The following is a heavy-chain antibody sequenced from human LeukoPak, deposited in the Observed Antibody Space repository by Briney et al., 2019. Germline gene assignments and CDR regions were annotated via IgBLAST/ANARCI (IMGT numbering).Heavy chain of an antibody. D-gene: IGHD6-13*01. J-gene: IGHJ4*02. Sequence: SETLPLTCTVSGGSISSYYWSWIRQPPGKGLEWIGYIYYSGSTNYNPSLKSRVTISVDTSKNQFSLKLSSVTAADTAVYYCARAAAGPNHFDYWGQGTLVTVSS. V-gene: IGHV4-59*01. CDR3: ARAAAGPNHFDY. CDR1: GGSISSYY. CDR2: IYYSGST.